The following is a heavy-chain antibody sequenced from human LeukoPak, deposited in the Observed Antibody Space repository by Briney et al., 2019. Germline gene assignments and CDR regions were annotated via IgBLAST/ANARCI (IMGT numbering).Heavy chain of an antibody. D-gene: IGHD6-13*01. V-gene: IGHV4-39*01. CDR1: GGSVSSSSYY. CDR3: ARHPGYSSSWYGTRGFDF. Sequence: SETLSLTCTVSGGSVSSSSYYWGWIRQPPGKGLEWIRSIYYSGSSYYNPSLKSRVTISVDTSKSQFSLKLNSVTAADTAVYYCARHPGYSSSWYGTRGFDFWGQGSLVTVSS. J-gene: IGHJ4*02. CDR2: IYYSGSS.